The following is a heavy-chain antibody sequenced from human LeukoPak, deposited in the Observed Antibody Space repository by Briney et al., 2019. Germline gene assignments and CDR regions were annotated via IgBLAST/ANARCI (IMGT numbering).Heavy chain of an antibody. J-gene: IGHJ4*02. Sequence: GGSLRLSCAASGFSFSSSWMHWVRQVPGKGLEWVSRTNDDETSTTYAESVKGRFTNSRDNAKNTLFLQMNSLRAEDTAVYYCATTGSGSYYDYWGQGTLVTVSS. V-gene: IGHV3-74*01. D-gene: IGHD1-26*01. CDR3: ATTGSGSYYDY. CDR1: GFSFSSSW. CDR2: TNDDETST.